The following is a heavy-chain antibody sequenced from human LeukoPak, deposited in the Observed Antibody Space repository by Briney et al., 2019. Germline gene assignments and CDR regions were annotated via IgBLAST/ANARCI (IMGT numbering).Heavy chain of an antibody. Sequence: RGSPRLSCAASGFTFSDFAMSWVRQAPGKGLDWVSTISGTGVMTYYPDSVKGRFTISRDNSKNTLFLHMNSLRDEDTAVYYCAKERGGYSYGPHYYFDYWGQGTLVTV. V-gene: IGHV3-23*01. J-gene: IGHJ4*02. CDR2: ISGTGVMT. CDR1: GFTFSDFA. CDR3: AKERGGYSYGPHYYFDY. D-gene: IGHD5-18*01.